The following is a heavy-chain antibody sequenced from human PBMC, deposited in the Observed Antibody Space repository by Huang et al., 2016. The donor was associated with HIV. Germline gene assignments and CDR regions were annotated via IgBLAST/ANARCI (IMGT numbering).Heavy chain of an antibody. CDR1: GFIFNDFA. V-gene: IGHV3-49*03. CDR2: VRRKALVGAS. CDR3: SPSGDDYFYFYMDV. J-gene: IGHJ6*03. D-gene: IGHD4-17*01. Sequence: QLVESGGDSVQSGRSLRLSCRGSGFIFNDFAINWFRKSAGKGRGCIGFVRRKALVGASKGAPSVKDRFTVSRDEAKNVAFLQMDNLQVDDTAIYYCSPSGDDYFYFYMDVWGNGTTVSVS.